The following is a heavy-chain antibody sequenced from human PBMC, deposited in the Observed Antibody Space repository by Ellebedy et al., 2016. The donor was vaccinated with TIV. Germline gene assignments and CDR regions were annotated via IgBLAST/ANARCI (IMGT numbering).Heavy chain of an antibody. J-gene: IGHJ4*02. Sequence: MPSETLSLTCTVSGGSISAYYWSWMRQRPGKGLEWIGEINHSGTTQYNPSLKSRVTISVDSSKNQLSLNLSSVTAADTAVYYCARGSGRPDYWGQGTLVTVSS. CDR1: GGSISAYY. CDR3: ARGSGRPDY. V-gene: IGHV4-34*01. CDR2: INHSGTT. D-gene: IGHD3-10*01.